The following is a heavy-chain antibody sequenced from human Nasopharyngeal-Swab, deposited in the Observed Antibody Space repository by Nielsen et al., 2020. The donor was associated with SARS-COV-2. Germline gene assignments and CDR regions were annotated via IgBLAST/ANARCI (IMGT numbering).Heavy chain of an antibody. CDR1: GGSISSYY. J-gene: IGHJ6*02. D-gene: IGHD1-26*01. Sequence: SETLSLTCTVSGGSISSYYWSWIRQPPGRGLEWIGHIYNRETTNYNPSLKSRVTISPDTSENPFSLKLRSVTAADTAIYYCARHVGSGNFYYYYGMDVWGPGTTVTVSS. CDR3: ARHVGSGNFYYYYGMDV. CDR2: IYNRETT. V-gene: IGHV4-59*08.